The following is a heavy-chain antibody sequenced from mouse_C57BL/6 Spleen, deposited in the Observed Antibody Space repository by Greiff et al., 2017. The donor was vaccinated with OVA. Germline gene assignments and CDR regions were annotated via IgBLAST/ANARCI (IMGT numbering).Heavy chain of an antibody. CDR3: ARKTLDYDYDGGFAY. V-gene: IGHV1-7*01. Sequence: QVQLQQSGAELAKPGASVKLSCKASGYTFTSYWMHWVKQRPGQGLEWIGYINPSSGYTKNNQKFKDKATLTADKSSSTAYMQLSSLTYEDSAVYYCARKTLDYDYDGGFAYWGQGTLVTVSA. CDR2: INPSSGYT. CDR1: GYTFTSYW. J-gene: IGHJ3*01. D-gene: IGHD2-4*01.